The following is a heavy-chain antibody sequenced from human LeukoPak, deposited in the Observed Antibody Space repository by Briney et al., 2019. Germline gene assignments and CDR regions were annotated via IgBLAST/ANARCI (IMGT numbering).Heavy chain of an antibody. Sequence: QTGGSLRLSCAASGFTFSSYAMHWVRQAPGKGLEWVAVISYDGSNKYYADSVKGRFTISRDNSKNTLYLQMNSLRAEDTAVYYCAREYGDYQTQENWFDPWGQGTLVTVSP. D-gene: IGHD4-17*01. J-gene: IGHJ5*02. CDR3: AREYGDYQTQENWFDP. CDR2: ISYDGSNK. V-gene: IGHV3-30*04. CDR1: GFTFSSYA.